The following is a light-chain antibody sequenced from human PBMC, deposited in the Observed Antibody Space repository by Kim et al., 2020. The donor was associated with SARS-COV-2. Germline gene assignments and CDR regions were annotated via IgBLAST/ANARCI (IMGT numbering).Light chain of an antibody. CDR1: SSDVGGYNY. CDR2: DVS. J-gene: IGLJ1*01. V-gene: IGLV2-11*01. CDR3: CSYAGSYTNYV. Sequence: QSVTLSCTGTSSDVGGYNYVSWYQQHPGKAPKPMIYDVSKRPSGVPDRFSGSKSGNTASLTISRLQAEDEADYYCCSYAGSYTNYVFGTGTKVTVL.